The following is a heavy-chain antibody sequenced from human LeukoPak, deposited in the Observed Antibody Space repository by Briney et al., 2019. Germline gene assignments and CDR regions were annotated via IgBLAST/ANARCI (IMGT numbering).Heavy chain of an antibody. CDR2: IYNSGST. V-gene: IGHV4-59*01. CDR1: GGSISSYY. CDR3: ARESGSFFDY. Sequence: SETLSLTCTVSGGSISSYYWSWIRQPPGKGLEWIVYIYNSGSTNYNPSLKSRVTISIDTSKNQFSLKLSSVTAADTAVYYCARESGSFFDYWGQGTLVTVSS. D-gene: IGHD3-3*01. J-gene: IGHJ4*02.